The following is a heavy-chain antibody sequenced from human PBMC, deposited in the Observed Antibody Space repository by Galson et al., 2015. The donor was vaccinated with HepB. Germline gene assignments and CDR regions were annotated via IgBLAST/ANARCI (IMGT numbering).Heavy chain of an antibody. CDR1: GGTFSSYA. Sequence: SVKVSCKASGGTFSSYAISWVRQAPGQGLEWMGRIIPILGIANYAQKFQGRVTITADKSTSTAYMELSSLRSEDTAVYYCASGEGATTGGDYWFDPWGQGTLVTVSS. CDR2: IIPILGIA. CDR3: ASGEGATTGGDYWFDP. D-gene: IGHD4-17*01. J-gene: IGHJ5*02. V-gene: IGHV1-69*04.